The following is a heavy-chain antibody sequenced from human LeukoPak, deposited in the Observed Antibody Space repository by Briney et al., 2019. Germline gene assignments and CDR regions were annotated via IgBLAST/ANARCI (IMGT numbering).Heavy chain of an antibody. Sequence: PGGSLRLSCAASGFTFSDYYMSWVRQAPGKGLEWVANIKQDGSEKYYVDSVKGRFTISRDNAENSLYLQMNSLRAEDTAVYYCASLAYDSSGYYPLYWGQGTLVTVSS. CDR3: ASLAYDSSGYYPLY. D-gene: IGHD3-22*01. J-gene: IGHJ4*02. CDR2: IKQDGSEK. CDR1: GFTFSDYY. V-gene: IGHV3-7*01.